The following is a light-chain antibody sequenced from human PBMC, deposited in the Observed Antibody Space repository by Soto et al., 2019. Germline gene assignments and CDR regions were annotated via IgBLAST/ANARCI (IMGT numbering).Light chain of an antibody. J-gene: IGLJ2*01. Sequence: QSALTQPASVSGSPGQSITISCTGTSSDVGAYNYVSWYQQHPGKAPQLMIYDVSNRPSGVSGRFSGSKSGNTASLTISGLQAVDEADYYCSSYTNSDNLVVFGGGTKLTVL. V-gene: IGLV2-14*03. CDR1: SSDVGAYNY. CDR2: DVS. CDR3: SSYTNSDNLVV.